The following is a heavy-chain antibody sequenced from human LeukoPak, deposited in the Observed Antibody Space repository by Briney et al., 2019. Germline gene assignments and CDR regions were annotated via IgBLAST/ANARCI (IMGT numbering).Heavy chain of an antibody. J-gene: IGHJ4*02. Sequence: ASVKVSCKASGYTFTSYGISWVRQAPGQGLEWMGIINPSGGSTSYAQKFQGRVTMTRDTSTSTAYMELSSLRSEDTAVYYCARVPLHLIVGARWYFDYWGQGTLVTVSS. V-gene: IGHV1-46*01. CDR3: ARVPLHLIVGARWYFDY. CDR1: GYTFTSYG. D-gene: IGHD1-26*01. CDR2: INPSGGST.